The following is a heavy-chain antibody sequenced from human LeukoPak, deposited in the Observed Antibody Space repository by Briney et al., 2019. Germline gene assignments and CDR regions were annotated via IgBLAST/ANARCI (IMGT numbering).Heavy chain of an antibody. CDR2: IYTGGTT. V-gene: IGHV3-66*01. CDR1: GFTVSSQY. Sequence: GGSLRLSCAASGFTVSSQYMSWVRQAPGKGLEWVSVIYTGGTTDYADSVKGRFTISRDNAKQTLYLQMNSLRAEDTAVYYCARRKVVSAYYYGMDVWGQGTTVTVSS. CDR3: ARRKVVSAYYYGMDV. D-gene: IGHD2-2*01. J-gene: IGHJ6*02.